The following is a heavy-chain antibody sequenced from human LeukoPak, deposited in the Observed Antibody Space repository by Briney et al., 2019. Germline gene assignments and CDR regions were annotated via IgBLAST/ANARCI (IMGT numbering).Heavy chain of an antibody. CDR1: GVSISSYY. Sequence: SETLSLTCTVSGVSISSYYWTWIRQPPGKGLEWIGNIDYSGNTKYNPSLKSRVTISVDTSKNQFSLKLSSVTAADTAVFFCARWYYDSSGYRYFDYWGQGTLVTVSS. CDR2: IDYSGNT. J-gene: IGHJ4*02. D-gene: IGHD3-22*01. V-gene: IGHV4-59*01. CDR3: ARWYYDSSGYRYFDY.